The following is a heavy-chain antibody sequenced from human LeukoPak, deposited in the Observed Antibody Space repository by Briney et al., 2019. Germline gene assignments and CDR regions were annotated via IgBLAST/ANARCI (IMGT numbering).Heavy chain of an antibody. J-gene: IGHJ4*02. CDR3: ARDREWFDY. CDR1: GFTFSSYE. V-gene: IGHV3-48*03. D-gene: IGHD3-3*01. Sequence: GGSLRLSCSASGFTFSSYEMNWVRQAPGKGLEWVSYISSSGGTIYYADSVKGRFTISRDNAKNSLYLQMNSLRAEDTAVYYCARDREWFDYWGQGTPVTVSS. CDR2: ISSSGGTI.